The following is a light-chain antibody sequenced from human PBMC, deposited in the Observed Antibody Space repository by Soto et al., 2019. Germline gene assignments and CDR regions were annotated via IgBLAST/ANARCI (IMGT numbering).Light chain of an antibody. CDR1: QSVSVN. CDR2: SAS. Sequence: VVMTQSPATLSVSPGERATLSCSASQSVSVNLAWYQQKPGQPPRLLIYSASTRATGVPARFSGSGSGTVFSLTISSLQSEDFAVYYCQHYNDWPLRVTFGGGTKVDIK. V-gene: IGKV3-15*01. CDR3: QHYNDWPLRVT. J-gene: IGKJ4*01.